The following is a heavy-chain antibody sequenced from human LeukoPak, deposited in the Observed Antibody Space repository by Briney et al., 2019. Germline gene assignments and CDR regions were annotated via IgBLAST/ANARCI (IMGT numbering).Heavy chain of an antibody. CDR2: INHNGNVN. V-gene: IGHV3-7*03. CDR1: GFTFSSYW. D-gene: IGHD6-6*01. CDR3: ANFPSSLHY. J-gene: IGHJ4*02. Sequence: GGSLRLSCAASGFTFSSYWMNWARQAPGKGLEWVASINHNGNVNYYVDSVKGRFTISRDNSKNTLYLQVNSLGAEDTAVYYCANFPSSLHYWGQGTLVTVSS.